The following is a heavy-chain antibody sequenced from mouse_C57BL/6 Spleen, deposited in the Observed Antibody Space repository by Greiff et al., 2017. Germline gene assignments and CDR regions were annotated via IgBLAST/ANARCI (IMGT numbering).Heavy chain of an antibody. J-gene: IGHJ1*03. Sequence: QVQLKESGPGLVQPSQSLSITCTVSGFSLTSYGVHWVRQSPGKGLEWLGVIWSGGSTDYNAAFISRLSISKDNSKSQVFFKMNSLQADDTAIYYCARNCYGSSYQYFDVWGTGTTVTVSS. V-gene: IGHV2-2*01. D-gene: IGHD1-1*01. CDR2: IWSGGST. CDR1: GFSLTSYG. CDR3: ARNCYGSSYQYFDV.